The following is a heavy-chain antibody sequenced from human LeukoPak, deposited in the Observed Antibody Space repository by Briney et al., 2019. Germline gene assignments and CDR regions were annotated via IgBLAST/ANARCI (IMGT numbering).Heavy chain of an antibody. J-gene: IGHJ4*02. CDR1: GFAFSRFY. V-gene: IGHV3-21*05. D-gene: IGHD3-16*01. CDR2: IDYSGRDI. Sequence: GGSLRLSCAPSGFAFSRFYMNWVRQAPGKGLEWVSYIDYSGRDIYYADSVKGRFTISRDNAKNSLYLQMHSLRAEDTAVYYCVRNREAGEQVDKAFWGQGTLVTVSS. CDR3: VRNREAGEQVDKAF.